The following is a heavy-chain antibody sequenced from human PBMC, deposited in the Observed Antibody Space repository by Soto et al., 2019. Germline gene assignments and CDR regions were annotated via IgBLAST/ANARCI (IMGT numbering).Heavy chain of an antibody. D-gene: IGHD4-17*01. CDR2: ISAYNGNT. CDR3: ARDWEATVTTQPDY. CDR1: GSSFTIYV. V-gene: IGHV1-18*01. J-gene: IGHJ4*02. Sequence: QVQLVQSGAEVKKPGASVKVSCKASGSSFTIYVIRWARQAPGQGLEWMGWISAYNGNTNYAQKLQGRVTMTTHTSTPTANMELRSLRSDDTSVYYWARDWEATVTTQPDYWGQGTLVTVSS.